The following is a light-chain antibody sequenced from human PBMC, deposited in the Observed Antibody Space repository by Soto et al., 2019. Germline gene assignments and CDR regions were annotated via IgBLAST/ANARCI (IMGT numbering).Light chain of an antibody. CDR2: EVS. V-gene: IGLV2-8*01. J-gene: IGLJ2*01. Sequence: ALTQPPSASGSPGQSVTISCTGTSSDVGGYNYVSWYQQHPGKAPKLMIYEVSKRPSGVPDRFSGSKSGNTASLTVSGLQAEDEADYYCSSYAGSNILLFGGGTKVTVL. CDR1: SSDVGGYNY. CDR3: SSYAGSNILL.